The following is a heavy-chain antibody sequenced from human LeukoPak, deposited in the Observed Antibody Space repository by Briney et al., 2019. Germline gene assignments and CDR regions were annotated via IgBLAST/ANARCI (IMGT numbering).Heavy chain of an antibody. V-gene: IGHV1-2*04. CDR1: GYTFTGYY. D-gene: IGHD6-19*01. Sequence: AASVKVSCKASGYTFTGYYMHWVRQAPGQGLEWMGWINPNSGGTNYAQKFQGWVTMTRDTSISTAYMELSRLRSDDTAVYYCARGGYSSGWYLYYYYYYGMDVWGQGTTVTVSS. J-gene: IGHJ6*02. CDR3: ARGGYSSGWYLYYYYYYGMDV. CDR2: INPNSGGT.